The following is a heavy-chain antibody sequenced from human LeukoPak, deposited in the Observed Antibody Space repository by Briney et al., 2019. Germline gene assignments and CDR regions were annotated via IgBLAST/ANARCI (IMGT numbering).Heavy chain of an antibody. Sequence: GGSLRLSCAASGFTFSSYGMHWVRQGPGKGLEWVAFIWYDGTDKNYADSVKGRFTISRDNSKNTLYLQMNSLRAEDTAVYYCARSGSTYYGMDVWGQGTTVTVSS. CDR2: IWYDGTDK. D-gene: IGHD3-10*01. CDR1: GFTFSSYG. CDR3: ARSGSTYYGMDV. V-gene: IGHV3-33*01. J-gene: IGHJ6*02.